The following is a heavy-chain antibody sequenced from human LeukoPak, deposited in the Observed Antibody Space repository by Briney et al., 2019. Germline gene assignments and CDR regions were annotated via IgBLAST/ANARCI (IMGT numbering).Heavy chain of an antibody. Sequence: PSETLSLTSAVYGGSFSGYYWSWIRQPPGKGLEWIGEINHSGSTNYNPSLKSRVTISVDTSKNQFSLKLSSVTAADTAVYYCARAYSGYGDIDYWGQGTLVTVSS. J-gene: IGHJ4*02. CDR2: INHSGST. D-gene: IGHD5-12*01. CDR1: GGSFSGYY. V-gene: IGHV4-34*01. CDR3: ARAYSGYGDIDY.